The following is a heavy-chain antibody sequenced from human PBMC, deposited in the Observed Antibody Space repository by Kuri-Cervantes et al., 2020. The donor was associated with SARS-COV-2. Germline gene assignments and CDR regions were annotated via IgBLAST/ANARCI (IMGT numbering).Heavy chain of an antibody. CDR2: IYHSGST. D-gene: IGHD6-13*01. Sequence: SETLSLTCAVSGYSISSGYYWGWIRQPPGKGLGWIWSIYHSGSTHYKPSLKSRVTLSVDPSKNQFSLKLSSVTAADTAVYYCVRHSQLVDFDYWGQGTLVTDSS. CDR1: GYSISSGYY. V-gene: IGHV4-38-2*01. CDR3: VRHSQLVDFDY. J-gene: IGHJ4*02.